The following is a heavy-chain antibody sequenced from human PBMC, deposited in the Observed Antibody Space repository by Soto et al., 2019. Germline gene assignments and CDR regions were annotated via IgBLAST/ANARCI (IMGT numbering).Heavy chain of an antibody. CDR2: ISDGGDTT. CDR3: AKDTSGSPLGVFDI. CDR1: GFTFSRYA. D-gene: IGHD1-26*01. V-gene: IGHV3-23*01. J-gene: IGHJ3*02. Sequence: GGSLRLSCAASGFTFSRYAMTWVRQAPGKGLEWVSVISDGGDTTYYADSVKGRFTISRDNSKNMVYLQMNSLRAEDKALYYCAKDTSGSPLGVFDIGGKGTMVTVSS.